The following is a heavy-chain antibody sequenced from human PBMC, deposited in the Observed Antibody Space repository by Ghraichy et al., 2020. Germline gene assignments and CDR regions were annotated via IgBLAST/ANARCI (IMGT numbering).Heavy chain of an antibody. CDR3: AKRERSHYRDNYLVH. J-gene: IGHJ1*01. CDR1: GFTFDSYA. Sequence: AGSLRLSCEASGFTFDSYAMTWIRQAPGKGLEWVSAITGTGGDSNYADSVKGRFTNSRDNAKKTLCMAMNSLTSGDTAVYFCAKRERSHYRDNYLVHWGRGTLVVVCS. V-gene: IGHV3-23*01. CDR2: ITGTGGDS. D-gene: IGHD4-11*01.